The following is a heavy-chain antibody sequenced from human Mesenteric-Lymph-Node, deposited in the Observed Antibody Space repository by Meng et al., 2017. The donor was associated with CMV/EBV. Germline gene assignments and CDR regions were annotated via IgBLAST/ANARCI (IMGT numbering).Heavy chain of an antibody. V-gene: IGHV1-2*06. J-gene: IGHJ5*02. D-gene: IGHD2/OR15-2a*01. CDR2: INHNSGVS. CDR1: GSTFTDFY. CDR3: ARDNVNPEGFDP. Sequence: LELVQSRAEVGKSGAALVVSCKACGSTFTDFYIHWLRQAAGQGLEWMGRINHNSGVSNFAQNFKGRVTMTRDTSISTAYMELGRLKSDDTAVYYCARDNVNPEGFDPWGQGTLVTVSS.